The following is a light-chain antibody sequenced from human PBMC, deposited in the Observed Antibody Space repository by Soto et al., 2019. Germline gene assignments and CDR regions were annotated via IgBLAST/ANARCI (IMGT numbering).Light chain of an antibody. CDR3: HQYGSTPPYT. J-gene: IGKJ2*01. CDR2: GSS. Sequence: EVVLTQSPGTLSLSPGERATLSCRDSQSVIINYLAWYQQRPGQAPRLLIYGSSDRATGIPGRFSGSGSGTDFTLTISRLEPEDFAVYYCHQYGSTPPYTFGLGTKVEI. V-gene: IGKV3-20*01. CDR1: QSVIINY.